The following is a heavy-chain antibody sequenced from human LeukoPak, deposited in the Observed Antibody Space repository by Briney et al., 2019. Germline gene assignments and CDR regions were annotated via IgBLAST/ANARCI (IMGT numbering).Heavy chain of an antibody. CDR1: GYTSTSYG. D-gene: IGHD2/OR15-2a*01. CDR3: AGGLSVDLDY. Sequence: GASVKVSCTASGYTSTSYGISWVRQAPGQGLEWMGWISAYNGNTNCAQKLQGRVTMTTDTSTSTAYMELRSLRSDDTAVYYCAGGLSVDLDYWGQGTLVTVSS. J-gene: IGHJ4*02. CDR2: ISAYNGNT. V-gene: IGHV1-18*04.